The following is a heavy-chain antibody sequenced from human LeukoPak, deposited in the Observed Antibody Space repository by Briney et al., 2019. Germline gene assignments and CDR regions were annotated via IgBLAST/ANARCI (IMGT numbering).Heavy chain of an antibody. CDR1: GDSIRSGGYY. CDR2: IYYSGIT. V-gene: IGHV4-31*11. J-gene: IGHJ4*02. CDR3: AREGGPYRPLDY. Sequence: SETLSLTCAVSGDSIRSGGYYWSWNRQHPGKGLEWIGYIYYSGITYYNPSLKSRVTISVDTSKNQFSLKLSSVTAADTAVYYCAREGGPYRPLDYSGQGTLVTVAS.